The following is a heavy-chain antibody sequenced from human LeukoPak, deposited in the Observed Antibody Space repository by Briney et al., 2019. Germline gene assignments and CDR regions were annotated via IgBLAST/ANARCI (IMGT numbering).Heavy chain of an antibody. Sequence: SETLSLTCTVSGGSISSYYWSWIRQPPGKGLGWIGYIYYSGSTNYNPSLKSRVTISVDTSKNQFSLKLSSVTAADTAVYYCAMAYYYDSSGYYLWGQGTLVTVSS. J-gene: IGHJ4*02. V-gene: IGHV4-59*01. CDR1: GGSISSYY. CDR2: IYYSGST. D-gene: IGHD3-22*01. CDR3: AMAYYYDSSGYYL.